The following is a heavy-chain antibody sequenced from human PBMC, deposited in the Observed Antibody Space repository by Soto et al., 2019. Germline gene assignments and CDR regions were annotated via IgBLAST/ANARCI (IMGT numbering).Heavy chain of an antibody. CDR2: IIPIFGTA. D-gene: IGHD3-10*02. J-gene: IGHJ3*02. Sequence: QVQLVQSGAEVKKPGSSVKVSCKASGGTFSSYAISWVRQAPGQGLEWMGGIIPIFGTANYAQKFQGRVTITAGETTSTAYMERSSLRSEDKGVYYCARDEDVHNPPPHAFDIWGQGTMVTVSS. CDR1: GGTFSSYA. V-gene: IGHV1-69*01. CDR3: ARDEDVHNPPPHAFDI.